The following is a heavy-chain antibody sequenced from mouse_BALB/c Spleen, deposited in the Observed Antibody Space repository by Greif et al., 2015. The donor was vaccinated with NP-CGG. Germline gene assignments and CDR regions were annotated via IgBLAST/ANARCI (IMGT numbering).Heavy chain of an antibody. CDR1: GFTFSSYT. CDR3: TREGNYYFDF. V-gene: IGHV5-6-4*01. Sequence: EVKLVESGGGLVKPGGSLKLSCAASGFTFSSYTMSWVRQTPEKRLEWVATINSGGSYTFYPDSVKGRFTTSRDIAKNTLYLQMSSLMSEDTAMYYCTREGNYYFDFWGQGTTLTVSS. D-gene: IGHD2-1*01. J-gene: IGHJ2*01. CDR2: INSGGSYT.